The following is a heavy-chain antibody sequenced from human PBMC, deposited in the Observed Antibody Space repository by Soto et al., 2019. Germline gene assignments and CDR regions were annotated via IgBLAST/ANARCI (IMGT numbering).Heavy chain of an antibody. V-gene: IGHV1-24*01. J-gene: IGHJ3*02. CDR2: FDPEDGET. CDR1: GYTLTELS. D-gene: IGHD4-17*01. CDR3: ATGRNGDYGPYDAFDI. Sequence: AASVKVSCKVSGYTLTELSMHWVRQAPGKGLEWMGGFDPEDGETIYAQKFQGRVTMTDDTSTDTAYMELSSLRSEDTAVYYCATGRNGDYGPYDAFDIWGQGTMVTVSS.